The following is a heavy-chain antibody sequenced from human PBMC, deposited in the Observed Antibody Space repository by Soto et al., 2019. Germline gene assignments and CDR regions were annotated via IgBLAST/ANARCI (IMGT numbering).Heavy chain of an antibody. Sequence: SETLSLTCTVSGFSFSRNDWSWIRQPPWKGLEWVGDIYYGGTTSYNASLQSRGTTLLGASKSQFSLRLTSVPAADTAVYYCARSIVLAPAATLSGGWFDPWGQGTLVTVSS. CDR3: ARSIVLAPAATLSGGWFDP. J-gene: IGHJ5*02. D-gene: IGHD2-2*01. V-gene: IGHV4-59*08. CDR2: IYYGGTT. CDR1: GFSFSRND.